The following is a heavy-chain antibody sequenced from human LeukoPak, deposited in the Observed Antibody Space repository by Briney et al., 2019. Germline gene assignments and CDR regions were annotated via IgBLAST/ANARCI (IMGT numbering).Heavy chain of an antibody. V-gene: IGHV3-23*01. CDR1: GFTVSSNYA. CDR2: LSGSGGST. D-gene: IGHD5-24*01. CDR3: AKDRRRDGYNFSFDY. Sequence: GGSLRLSCAASGFTVSSNYAMSWVRQAPGKGLEWVSGLSGSGGSTYYADSVKGRFTISRDNSKNTLYLQMNSLRAEDTAVYYCAKDRRRDGYNFSFDYWGQGTLVTVSS. J-gene: IGHJ4*02.